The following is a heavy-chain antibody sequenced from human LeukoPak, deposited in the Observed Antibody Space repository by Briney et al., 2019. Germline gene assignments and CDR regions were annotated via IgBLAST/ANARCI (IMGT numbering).Heavy chain of an antibody. Sequence: GESLKISCRGSGYSFTNYWIGWVRQMPGKGLEWMGIIYPGDSDTRYSPSFQGQVTISADKSISTAYLQWSSLKASDTAMYYCARLRGSTIFGVLIIGPFDYSSQGTLVTVSS. J-gene: IGHJ4*02. D-gene: IGHD3-3*01. CDR2: IYPGDSDT. V-gene: IGHV5-51*01. CDR1: GYSFTNYW. CDR3: ARLRGSTIFGVLIIGPFDY.